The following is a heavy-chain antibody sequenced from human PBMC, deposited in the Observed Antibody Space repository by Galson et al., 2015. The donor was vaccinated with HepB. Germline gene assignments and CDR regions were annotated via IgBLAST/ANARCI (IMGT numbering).Heavy chain of an antibody. D-gene: IGHD6-19*01. Sequence: KVSCKASGYSFISYTMHWVRQTPGQRPEWMGWINAATGNTKYSQRFQGRITITRDTSASTVYMEVTSLRSEDTAIYHCARDNTSGSFFDFWGQGTLVTVSS. CDR2: INAATGNT. V-gene: IGHV1-3*01. CDR3: ARDNTSGSFFDF. J-gene: IGHJ4*02. CDR1: GYSFISYT.